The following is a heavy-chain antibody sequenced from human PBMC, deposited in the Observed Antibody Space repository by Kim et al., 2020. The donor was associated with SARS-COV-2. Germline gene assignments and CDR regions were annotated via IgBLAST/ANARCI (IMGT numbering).Heavy chain of an antibody. CDR1: GGSLNTANW. CDR3: ASVDIVVLAMDV. CDR2: FFHTGTT. J-gene: IGHJ6*03. Sequence: SETLSLTCVVSGGSLNTANWWGWVRESPGRGLEWIGEFFHTGTTDYNPSLKSRVSMSIDKSQNQSPLKLTSVTAADTAVYYSASVDIVVLAMDVGGKGTT. D-gene: IGHD2-15*01. V-gene: IGHV4-4*02.